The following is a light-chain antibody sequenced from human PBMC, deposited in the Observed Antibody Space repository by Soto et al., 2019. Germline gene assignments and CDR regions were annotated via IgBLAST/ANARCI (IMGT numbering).Light chain of an antibody. Sequence: SYVLTQPPSVSVAPGQTVRIPCGGTDIGSKSVHWYQQKPGQAPVLVVYDNTDRPSGIPERFSGSSSGNSATLTLTRVEAGDEADYYCQVWDSFTDHQVFGGGTKVTVL. J-gene: IGLJ3*02. CDR1: DIGSKS. CDR2: DNT. CDR3: QVWDSFTDHQV. V-gene: IGLV3-21*02.